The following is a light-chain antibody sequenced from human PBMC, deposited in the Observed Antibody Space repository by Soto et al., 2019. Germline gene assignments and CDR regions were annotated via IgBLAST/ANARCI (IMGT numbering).Light chain of an antibody. CDR3: NSYTSSTTVV. CDR2: DVT. V-gene: IGLV2-14*01. Sequence: QSVLTQPASVSGSPGQSITISCTGTSSDVGGYNYVSWYQQHPGKAPKLMIYDVTNRPSGVSNRVSGSKSGNTASLTISGLQAEDEADYYCNSYTSSTTVVFGGGTKLTVL. J-gene: IGLJ2*01. CDR1: SSDVGGYNY.